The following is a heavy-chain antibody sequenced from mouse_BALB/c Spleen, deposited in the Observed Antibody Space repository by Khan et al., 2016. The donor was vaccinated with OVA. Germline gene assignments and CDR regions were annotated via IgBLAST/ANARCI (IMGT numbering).Heavy chain of an antibody. CDR2: INPSSAYT. CDR1: GYTFTSYT. J-gene: IGHJ3*01. Sequence: VELVESGAELARPGASVKMSCKASGYTFTSYTIHWIKQRPGQGLEWIGFINPSSAYTNYNQKFKDKATLTADKSSTTAYMQLSSLTSDDSAVYYCARDRAYYRNDGWFAYWGQGTLVTVSA. D-gene: IGHD2-14*01. V-gene: IGHV1-4*01. CDR3: ARDRAYYRNDGWFAY.